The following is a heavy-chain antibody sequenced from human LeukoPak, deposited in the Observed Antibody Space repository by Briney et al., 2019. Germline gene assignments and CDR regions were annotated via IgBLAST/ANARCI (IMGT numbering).Heavy chain of an antibody. CDR3: ARGVGATTYYFDY. D-gene: IGHD1-26*01. CDR1: GGSISSGSYY. J-gene: IGHJ4*02. CDR2: IYTSGST. V-gene: IGHV4-61*02. Sequence: PSETLSLTCTVSGGSISSGSYYWSWIRQPAGKGLEWIGRIYTSGSTNYNPSLKSRVTISVDTSKNQFSLKLSSVTAADTAVYYCARGVGATTYYFDYWGQGTLVTVSS.